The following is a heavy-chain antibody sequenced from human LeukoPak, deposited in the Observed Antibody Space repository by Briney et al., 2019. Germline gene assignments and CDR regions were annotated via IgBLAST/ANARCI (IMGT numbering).Heavy chain of an antibody. CDR1: GYIFAAYW. D-gene: IGHD2-2*01. CDR2: IYPGDSDT. J-gene: IGHJ5*02. V-gene: IGHV5-51*01. CDR3: ARLQEDIVVVPAAIPYNWFDP. Sequence: GEPLKISCKGSGYIFAAYWIGWVRQMPGKGLEWMGSIYPGDSDTRYSPSFQGQVTISVDRSINTAYLQWNSLKASDTAIYYCARLQEDIVVVPAAIPYNWFDPWGRGSLVTVSS.